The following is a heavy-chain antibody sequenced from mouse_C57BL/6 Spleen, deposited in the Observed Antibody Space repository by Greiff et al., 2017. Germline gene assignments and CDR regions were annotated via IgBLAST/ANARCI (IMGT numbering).Heavy chain of an antibody. D-gene: IGHD1-1*01. Sequence: EVQLVESGGGLVKPGGSLKLSCAASGFTFSDYGMHWVRQAPEKGLEWVAYISSGSSTIYYADTVKGRFTISRDNAKNTLFLQMTSLRSEDTAMYYCARPGDYYYYAMDYWGQGTSVTVSS. CDR1: GFTFSDYG. CDR2: ISSGSSTI. V-gene: IGHV5-17*01. J-gene: IGHJ4*01. CDR3: ARPGDYYYYAMDY.